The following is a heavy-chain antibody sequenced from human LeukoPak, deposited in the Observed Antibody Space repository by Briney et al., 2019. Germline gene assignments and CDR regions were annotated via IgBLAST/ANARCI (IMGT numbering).Heavy chain of an antibody. Sequence: GGSLRLSCAASGFTFSDYYMSWIRQAPGKGLEWVSYTSSSGSTIYYADSVKGRFTISRDNAKNSLYLQMNSLRAEDTAVYYCARDSHFGYYGSGSYYDYYYGMDVWGQGTTVTVSS. CDR3: ARDSHFGYYGSGSYYDYYYGMDV. V-gene: IGHV3-11*01. CDR1: GFTFSDYY. J-gene: IGHJ6*02. D-gene: IGHD3-10*01. CDR2: TSSSGSTI.